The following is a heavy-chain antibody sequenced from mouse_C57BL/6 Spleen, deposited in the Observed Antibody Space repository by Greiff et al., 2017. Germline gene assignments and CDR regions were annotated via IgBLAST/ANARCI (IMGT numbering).Heavy chain of an antibody. Sequence: LVESGASVKISCKASGYAFSSYWMNWVKQRPGKGLEWIGQIYPGDGDTNYKGKFKGKATLTADKSSSTAYMQLSSLTSEDSAVYFCARASNYERGRYYFDYWGQGTTLTVSS. J-gene: IGHJ2*01. CDR1: GYAFSSYW. CDR3: ARASNYERGRYYFDY. D-gene: IGHD2-5*01. V-gene: IGHV1-80*01. CDR2: IYPGDGDT.